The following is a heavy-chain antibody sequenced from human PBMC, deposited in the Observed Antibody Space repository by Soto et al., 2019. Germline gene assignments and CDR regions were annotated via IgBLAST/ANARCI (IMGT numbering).Heavy chain of an antibody. CDR3: ARDRGSWFDY. Sequence: VQLVESGGSAVRPGGSLRLSCAASGFTFDDYGTSWVRQAPGKGLEWVSAISWNGGSTSYADSVKGRFTISRDNAKNSLYLQMNSLSAEDTALYYCARDRGSWFDYWGQGTLVSVSS. V-gene: IGHV3-20*04. D-gene: IGHD1-26*01. CDR2: ISWNGGST. J-gene: IGHJ4*02. CDR1: GFTFDDYG.